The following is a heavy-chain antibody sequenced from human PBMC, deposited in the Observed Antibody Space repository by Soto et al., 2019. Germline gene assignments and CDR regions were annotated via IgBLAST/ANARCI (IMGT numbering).Heavy chain of an antibody. CDR3: ARAPTMFSIYFDY. J-gene: IGHJ4*02. CDR2: IYYSGST. Sequence: SETLSLTCTVSGGSISSYYWSWIRQPPGKGLEWIGYIYYSGSTNYNPSLKSRVTISVDTSKNQFSLKLSSVTAADTAVYYCARAPTMFSIYFDYWGQGTLVTVSS. D-gene: IGHD3-10*02. CDR1: GGSISSYY. V-gene: IGHV4-59*01.